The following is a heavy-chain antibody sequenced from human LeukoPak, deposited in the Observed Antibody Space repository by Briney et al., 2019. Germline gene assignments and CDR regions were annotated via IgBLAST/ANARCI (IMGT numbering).Heavy chain of an antibody. Sequence: SETLSLTCAVYGGSFNDYYWNWIRQPPGKGLEWIGRIYGSGRTNYNLSLKSRVTISVDTSKNQFSLRLSSVTAADTAVYSCARDLGGSYPSENWFDPWGQGTLVTVSS. V-gene: IGHV4-4*09. CDR1: GGSFNDYY. D-gene: IGHD1-26*01. J-gene: IGHJ5*02. CDR3: ARDLGGSYPSENWFDP. CDR2: IYGSGRT.